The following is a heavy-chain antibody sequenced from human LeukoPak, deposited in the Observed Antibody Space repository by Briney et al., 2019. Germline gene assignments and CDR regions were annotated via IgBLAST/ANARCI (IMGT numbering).Heavy chain of an antibody. D-gene: IGHD2-2*01. CDR2: IYYSGST. CDR1: GGSISSYY. CDR3: ARAGYCSSTSCYAGYFDY. Sequence: KPSETLSLTCTVSGGSISSYYWSWIRQPPGKGLEWIRYIYYSGSTNYNPSLKSRVTISVDTSKNQFSLKLSSVTAADTAVYYCARAGYCSSTSCYAGYFDYRGQGTLVTVSS. V-gene: IGHV4-59*01. J-gene: IGHJ4*02.